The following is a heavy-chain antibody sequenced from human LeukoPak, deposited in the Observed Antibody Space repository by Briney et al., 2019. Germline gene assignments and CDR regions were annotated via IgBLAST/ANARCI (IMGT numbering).Heavy chain of an antibody. CDR1: GYTFTRYY. D-gene: IGHD3-22*01. J-gene: IGHJ3*02. CDR3: ARDWSSGSQRGAFDI. V-gene: IGHV1-46*01. CDR2: INPSGGST. Sequence: ASVKVSCKASGYTFTRYYIHWVRQAPGQGLEWMGTINPSGGSTSYAQKFQGRLTVTRDMSTSTVYMELSSLGSEDTAVYYCARDWSSGSQRGAFDIWGQGTMVTVSS.